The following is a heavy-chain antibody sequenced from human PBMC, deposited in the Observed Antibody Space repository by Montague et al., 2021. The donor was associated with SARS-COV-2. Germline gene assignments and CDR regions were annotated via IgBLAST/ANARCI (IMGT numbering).Heavy chain of an antibody. D-gene: IGHD6-13*01. J-gene: IGHJ4*02. Sequence: PALVKPTKTLTLTCTFSGFSLSTSGEAVGWTRQPPGKALEWLALIYWDDDKRYSPSLKSRLTITKDTSKNQVVLTMTNMDPVDTATYYCAHRGGSSWTKPYFDYWGQGTLVTVSS. V-gene: IGHV2-5*02. CDR2: IYWDDDK. CDR3: AHRGGSSWTKPYFDY. CDR1: GFSLSTSGEA.